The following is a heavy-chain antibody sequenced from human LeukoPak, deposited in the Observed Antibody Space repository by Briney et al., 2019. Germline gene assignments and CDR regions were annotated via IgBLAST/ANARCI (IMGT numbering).Heavy chain of an antibody. CDR3: ASYSGYDSRPYDY. CDR2: IIPIFGTA. CDR1: GGTFSSYA. D-gene: IGHD5-12*01. J-gene: IGHJ4*02. V-gene: IGHV1-69*13. Sequence: APVKVSCKASGGTFSSYAISWVRQAPGQGLEWMGGIIPIFGTANYAQKFQGRVTITADESTSTAYMELSSLRSEDTAVYYCASYSGYDSRPYDYWGQGTLVTVSS.